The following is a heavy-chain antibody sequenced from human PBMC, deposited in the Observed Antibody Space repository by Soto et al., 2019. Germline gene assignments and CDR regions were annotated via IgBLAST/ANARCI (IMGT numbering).Heavy chain of an antibody. CDR3: ARDAAYSSSSLYYYYGMDV. D-gene: IGHD6-6*01. CDR1: GFTFSSYG. V-gene: IGHV3-33*01. CDR2: IWYDGSNK. J-gene: IGHJ6*02. Sequence: GGSLRLSCAASGFTFSSYGMHWVRQAPGKGLEWVAVIWYDGSNKYYADSVKGRFTISRDNSKNTLYLQMNSLRAEDTAVYYCARDAAYSSSSLYYYYGMDVWGQGTTVTVSS.